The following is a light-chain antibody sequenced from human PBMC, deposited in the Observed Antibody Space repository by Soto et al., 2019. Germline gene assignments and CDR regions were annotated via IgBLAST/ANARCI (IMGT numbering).Light chain of an antibody. CDR1: SGHSNYA. CDR3: QTWGSGIVV. J-gene: IGLJ2*01. V-gene: IGLV4-69*01. Sequence: QLVLTQSPPASASLGASVKLTCTLSSGHSNYAIAWHQQQSEKGPRYLMKLNSDGSHSKGDGIPDRFSGSSSGAERYLTISSLQSEDEADYYCQTWGSGIVVFGGGTKLTV. CDR2: LNSDGSH.